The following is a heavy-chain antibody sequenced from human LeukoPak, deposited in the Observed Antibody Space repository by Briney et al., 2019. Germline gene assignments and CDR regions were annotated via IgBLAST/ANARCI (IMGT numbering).Heavy chain of an antibody. CDR3: ARNSENRGQDY. V-gene: IGHV4-39*01. CDR2: IYYSGST. CDR1: GGSISSSSYY. D-gene: IGHD1/OR15-1a*01. Sequence: PSETLSLTCTVSGGSISSSSYYWGWIRQPPGKGLEWIGSIYYSGSTYYNPSLKSRVTISLDTSKNQFSLKLSSLTAADTAVYFCARNSENRGQDYWGQGTLVTVSS. J-gene: IGHJ4*02.